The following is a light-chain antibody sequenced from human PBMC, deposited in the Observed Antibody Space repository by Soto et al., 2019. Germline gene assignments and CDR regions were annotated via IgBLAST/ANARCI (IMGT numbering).Light chain of an antibody. Sequence: EIVCTQSPGTLSLSPGESATLSCRASPSVSSSYLAWYQQKPGQASRLLIYGASSRATGIPDRFSGSGSGTDFTLTISTLEPEDFAVYYCQQYHNLTWTVGQGTKVAI. CDR1: PSVSSSY. CDR2: GAS. J-gene: IGKJ1*01. V-gene: IGKV3-20*01. CDR3: QQYHNLTWT.